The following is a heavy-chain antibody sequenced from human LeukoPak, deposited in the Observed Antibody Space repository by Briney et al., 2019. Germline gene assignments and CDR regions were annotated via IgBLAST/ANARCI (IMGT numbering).Heavy chain of an antibody. D-gene: IGHD5-18*01. CDR1: GFTFSSYA. J-gene: IGHJ4*02. Sequence: PGRSLRLSCAASGFTFSSYAMHWVRQAPGKGLEWVAVISYDGSNKYYADSVKGRFTISRDNSKNTLYLQMNSLRAEDTAVYYCARSGIQLWTGYFDYWGQGTLSPSPQ. CDR2: ISYDGSNK. V-gene: IGHV3-30-3*01. CDR3: ARSGIQLWTGYFDY.